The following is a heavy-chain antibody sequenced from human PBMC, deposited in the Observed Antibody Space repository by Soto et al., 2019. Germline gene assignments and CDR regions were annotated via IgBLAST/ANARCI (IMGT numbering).Heavy chain of an antibody. V-gene: IGHV4-34*01. CDR3: AGGYYDSSGYWD. CDR2: INHSGST. J-gene: IGHJ4*02. Sequence: ETLSLTCAVYGGSFSDYYWNWVRQPPGKGLEWIGEINHSGSTNYNPSLKRRVTISVDTSKNQFSLQLRSVTAADTAVYYCAGGYYDSSGYWDWGQGTLVTVSS. CDR1: GGSFSDYY. D-gene: IGHD3-22*01.